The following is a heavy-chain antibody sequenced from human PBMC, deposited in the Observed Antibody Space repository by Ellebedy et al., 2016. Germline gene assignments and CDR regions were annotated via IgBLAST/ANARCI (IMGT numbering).Heavy chain of an antibody. CDR2: ISGSGGST. V-gene: IGHV3-23*01. Sequence: GESLKISXAASGFTFSSYAMSWVRQAPGKGLEWVSAISGSGGSTYYADSVKGRFTISRDNSKNTLYLQMNSLRAEDTAVYYCARDKDYYGPSYGMDVWGQGTTVTVSS. CDR1: GFTFSSYA. J-gene: IGHJ6*02. D-gene: IGHD3-10*01. CDR3: ARDKDYYGPSYGMDV.